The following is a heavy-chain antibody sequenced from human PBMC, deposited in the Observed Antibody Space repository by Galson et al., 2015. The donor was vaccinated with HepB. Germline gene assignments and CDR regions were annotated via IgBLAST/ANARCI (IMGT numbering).Heavy chain of an antibody. CDR2: IIPIFGIA. J-gene: IGHJ3*02. CDR3: ARQEITGDSFSGAFDI. V-gene: IGHV1-69*13. CDR1: GGTFSSYA. D-gene: IGHD7-27*01. Sequence: SVKVSCKASGGTFSSYAISWVRQAPGQGLEWMGGIIPIFGIANYAQKFQGRVTITADESTSTAYMELSSLRSEDTAVYYCARQEITGDSFSGAFDIWGQGTMVTVSS.